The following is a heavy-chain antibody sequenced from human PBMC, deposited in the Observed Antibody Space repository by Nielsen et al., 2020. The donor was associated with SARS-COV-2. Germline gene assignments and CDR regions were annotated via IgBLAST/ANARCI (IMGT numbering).Heavy chain of an antibody. J-gene: IGHJ6*02. Sequence: WVRQAPGQGLEWMGIINPSGGSTSYAQKFQGRVTMTRDTSTSTVYMELSSLRSEDTAVYYCAREGIVVVPAAIPDLFYYYGIDVWGQGTTVTVSS. CDR2: INPSGGST. V-gene: IGHV1-46*01. CDR3: AREGIVVVPAAIPDLFYYYGIDV. D-gene: IGHD2-2*01.